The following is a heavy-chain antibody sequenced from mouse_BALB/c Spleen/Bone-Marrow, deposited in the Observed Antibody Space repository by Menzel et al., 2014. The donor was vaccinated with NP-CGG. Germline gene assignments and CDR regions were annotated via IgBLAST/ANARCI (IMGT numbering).Heavy chain of an antibody. V-gene: IGHV1-7*01. CDR1: GYTFTSYW. CDR2: INPTSGYT. D-gene: IGHD2-1*01. Sequence: VQRVESGPELAKPGASVKMSCRASGYTFTSYWMNWVKQRPVQGLEWIGYINPTSGYTEYNQKFKDKATLITDKSSSTAYMQLSSLTSEDSAVYYCTTGGNDWFAYWGQGTLVTVPA. CDR3: TTGGNDWFAY. J-gene: IGHJ3*01.